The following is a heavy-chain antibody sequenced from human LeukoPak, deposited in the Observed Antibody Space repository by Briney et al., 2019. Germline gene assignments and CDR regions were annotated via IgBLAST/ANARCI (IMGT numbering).Heavy chain of an antibody. CDR2: IRSKADSYAT. CDR1: GFTLSDPA. J-gene: IGHJ4*02. D-gene: IGHD5-12*01. Sequence: GGSLRLSCAASGFTLSDPAMHWVRQASGKGLEWVGRIRSKADSYATTYAASVKGRFTISRDDSKNTAFLQMNSLKTEDTAVYYCTRLEGGYDYWGQGTLVSVSS. V-gene: IGHV3-73*01. CDR3: TRLEGGYDY.